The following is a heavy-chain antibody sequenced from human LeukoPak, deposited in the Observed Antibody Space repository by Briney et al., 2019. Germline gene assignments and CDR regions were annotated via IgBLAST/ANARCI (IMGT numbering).Heavy chain of an antibody. CDR2: INSDGSST. V-gene: IGHV3-74*01. D-gene: IGHD3-22*01. CDR3: ARDLNYYDSSGYYFSPYYFDY. Sequence: GGSLRLSCAASGFTFSDYYMSWIRQAPGKGLVWVSRINSDGSSTSYADSVKGRFTISRGNAKNTLYLQMNSLRAEDTAVYYCARDLNYYDSSGYYFSPYYFDYWGQGTLVTVSS. J-gene: IGHJ4*02. CDR1: GFTFSDYY.